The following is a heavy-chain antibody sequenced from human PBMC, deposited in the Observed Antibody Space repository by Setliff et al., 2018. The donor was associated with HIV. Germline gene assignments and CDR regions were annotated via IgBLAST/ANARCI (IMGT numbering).Heavy chain of an antibody. CDR1: GFVLANYD. CDR2: LYGSGDT. D-gene: IGHD6-19*01. J-gene: IGHJ4*02. CDR3: ARVLPYNSALDK. Sequence: GGSLRLSCAASGFVLANYDISWVRQAPGKRPEWVSTLYGSGDTYHADSVEGRFTLSRDTSKNTMFLQMNSLRHEDTALYYCARVLPYNSALDKWGQGTLVTVSS. V-gene: IGHV3-66*02.